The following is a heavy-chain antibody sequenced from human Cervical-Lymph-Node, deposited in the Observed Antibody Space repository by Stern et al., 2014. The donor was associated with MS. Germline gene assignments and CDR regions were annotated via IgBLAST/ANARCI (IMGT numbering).Heavy chain of an antibody. Sequence: VQLVESGAEVKKPGESLKISCEASGYLFDDYWIGWVRQMSGRGLELVAIIFPRDSNTRYSPSVQGQVTISADKSISTAYLQWSSLKASDTPMFYCARSPATPSGYDRFDYWGQGALVTVSS. D-gene: IGHD5-12*01. CDR3: ARSPATPSGYDRFDY. V-gene: IGHV5-51*03. CDR2: IFPRDSNT. J-gene: IGHJ4*02. CDR1: GYLFDDYW.